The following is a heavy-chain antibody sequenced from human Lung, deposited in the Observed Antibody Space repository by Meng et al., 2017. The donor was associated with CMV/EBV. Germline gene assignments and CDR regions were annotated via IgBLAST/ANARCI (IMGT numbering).Heavy chain of an antibody. CDR1: GYTFIGYN. J-gene: IGHJ6*02. CDR2: INPNTGAT. CDR3: ARLFHTSLGTNYYYGMDV. D-gene: IGHD3-3*01. Sequence: SXXVSXXASGYTFIGYNIHWVRQAPGQGLEWMGWINPNTGATKFAERFQGRVTLTTDTSISTAYMELSRLKSDDTAVFFCARLFHTSLGTNYYYGMDVWXQGTXVTVAS. V-gene: IGHV1-2*02.